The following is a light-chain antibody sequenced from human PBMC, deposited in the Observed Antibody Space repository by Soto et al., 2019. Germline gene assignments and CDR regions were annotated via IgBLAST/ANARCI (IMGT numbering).Light chain of an antibody. J-gene: IGLJ1*01. CDR3: AAWADSLNADV. V-gene: IGLV1-44*01. CDR1: SSNIGSNT. Sequence: QSVLTQPPSASGTPGQSVTISCSGSSSNIGSNTVNWYQQLPGTAPKLLIYSNNQRPSGVPDRFSGSKSGTSASLAISGLQYEDEADYYCAAWADSLNADVFGTGNKVTVL. CDR2: SNN.